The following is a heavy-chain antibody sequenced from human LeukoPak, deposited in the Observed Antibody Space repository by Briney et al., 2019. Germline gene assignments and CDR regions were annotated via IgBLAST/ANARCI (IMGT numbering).Heavy chain of an antibody. Sequence: SETLSLTCTVSGGSVSSGSYYWSWIRQPPGKGLEWIGYIYYTGSTNYNPSLKSRVTISVDTSKNQISLKLSSVTAADTAVYYCARDKERNWFDPWGQGTLVTVSS. CDR1: GGSVSSGSYY. CDR2: IYYTGST. D-gene: IGHD5-24*01. V-gene: IGHV4-61*01. CDR3: ARDKERNWFDP. J-gene: IGHJ5*02.